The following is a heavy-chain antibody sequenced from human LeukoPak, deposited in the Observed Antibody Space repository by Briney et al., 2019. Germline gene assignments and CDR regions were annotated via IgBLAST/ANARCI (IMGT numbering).Heavy chain of an antibody. V-gene: IGHV1-2*02. D-gene: IGHD3-3*01. J-gene: IGHJ3*02. Sequence: GASVKVSCKASGYTFTGYYMHWVRQAPGQGLEWMGWINPNSGGTNYAQKFQGRVTMTRDTSISTAYMELSRLRSDDTAVYYCARGYITIGHGAFDIWGQGTMVTVSS. CDR2: INPNSGGT. CDR3: ARGYITIGHGAFDI. CDR1: GYTFTGYY.